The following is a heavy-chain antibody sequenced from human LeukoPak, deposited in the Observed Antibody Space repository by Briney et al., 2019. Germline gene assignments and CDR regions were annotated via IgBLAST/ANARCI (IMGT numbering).Heavy chain of an antibody. J-gene: IGHJ4*02. CDR2: ISGSGGGENT. CDR3: AKDLLVVGYFDY. V-gene: IGHV3-23*01. D-gene: IGHD2-15*01. Sequence: PGGSLRLSCAASGLMFSSHAMSWVRQARGKGLEWVSAISGSGGGENTNYIDSVKGRFTISRDNSKNILYLQMNSLRTEDTAIYYCAKDLLVVGYFDYWGQGILVTVSS. CDR1: GLMFSSHA.